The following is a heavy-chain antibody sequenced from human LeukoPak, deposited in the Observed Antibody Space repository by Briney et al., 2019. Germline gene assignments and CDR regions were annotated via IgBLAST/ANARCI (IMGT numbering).Heavy chain of an antibody. CDR2: IWYDGQTK. Sequence: VGALRLSCEASGVIFSNYAMHWVRQAPGKGLQWVALIWYDGQTKFYGDSVKRRFTISRDNSGSTLFLHMSSLRVEDTAVYYCAREWGRIAVAGGPGYWGQGALVTVSS. CDR3: AREWGRIAVAGGPGY. V-gene: IGHV3-33*01. D-gene: IGHD6-19*01. CDR1: GVIFSNYA. J-gene: IGHJ4*02.